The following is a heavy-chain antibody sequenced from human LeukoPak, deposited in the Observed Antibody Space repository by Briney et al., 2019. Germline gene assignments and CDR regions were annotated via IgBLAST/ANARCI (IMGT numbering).Heavy chain of an antibody. V-gene: IGHV4-34*01. CDR2: INHSGST. J-gene: IGHJ4*02. D-gene: IGHD2-15*01. CDR1: GGSFSGYY. Sequence: PSGTLSLTCAVYGGSFSGYYWSWIRQPPGKGLEWIGEINHSGSTNYNPSLKSRVTISVDTSKNQFSLKLSSVTAADTAVYYCARGLVDIVVVVAATPFDYWGQGNLVTVSS. CDR3: ARGLVDIVVVVAATPFDY.